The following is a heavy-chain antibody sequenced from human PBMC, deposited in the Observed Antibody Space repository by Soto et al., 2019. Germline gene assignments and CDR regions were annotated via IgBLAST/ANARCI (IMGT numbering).Heavy chain of an antibody. J-gene: IGHJ4*02. CDR2: ARNAPRARTT. CDR1: GFTFSDYH. CDR3: VGSLQY. V-gene: IGHV3-72*01. Sequence: EMQLVESGGGLVQPGGPLRLSCAASGFTFSDYHMEWVPQAPGKGLEWFGRARNAPRARTTQHAASVRGRFITSRDDSENSLYLQMNSLKTEDTAVYYCVGSLQYWGQGTLVTVSS. D-gene: IGHD6-13*01.